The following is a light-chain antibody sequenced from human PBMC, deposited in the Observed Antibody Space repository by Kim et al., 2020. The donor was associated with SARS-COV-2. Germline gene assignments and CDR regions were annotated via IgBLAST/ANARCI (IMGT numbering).Light chain of an antibody. J-gene: IGLJ1*01. Sequence: APGKPARITCGGNNIGSKSVHWFQQRAGQAPVVVIYYDSGRPSGIPERFSGSNSENTATLTISRVEAGDEADYYCQVWDISTDHYVFGSGTKVTVL. V-gene: IGLV3-21*04. CDR1: NIGSKS. CDR3: QVWDISTDHYV. CDR2: YDS.